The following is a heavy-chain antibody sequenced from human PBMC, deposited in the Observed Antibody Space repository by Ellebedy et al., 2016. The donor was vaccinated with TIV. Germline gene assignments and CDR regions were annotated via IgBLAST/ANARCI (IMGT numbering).Heavy chain of an antibody. V-gene: IGHV3-48*04. CDR2: ISGSSLTK. CDR1: GFSFSTYS. CDR3: ARDMAWGNERMNDAFDI. J-gene: IGHJ3*02. D-gene: IGHD7-27*01. Sequence: GESLKISCAASGFSFSTYSMNWVRQAPGKGLEWVSYISGSSLTKFYADSVKGRFTISRDNAESSLYLQMNSLTVEDTAVYYCARDMAWGNERMNDAFDIWGQGTMVTVSS.